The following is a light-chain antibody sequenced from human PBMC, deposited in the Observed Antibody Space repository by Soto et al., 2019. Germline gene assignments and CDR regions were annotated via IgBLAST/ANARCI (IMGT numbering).Light chain of an antibody. CDR3: QHYCYSQWT. CDR1: QTVSYY. J-gene: IGKJ1*01. Sequence: SIQSPSTLSLSPVERATLSCRASQTVSYYLNWYQQKSGQAPRLLIYDASSMASGVPDRFSGSESGTEFILTITSLEPEDSAVYFCQHYCYSQWTFGQGTKVDIK. V-gene: IGKV3-20*01. CDR2: DAS.